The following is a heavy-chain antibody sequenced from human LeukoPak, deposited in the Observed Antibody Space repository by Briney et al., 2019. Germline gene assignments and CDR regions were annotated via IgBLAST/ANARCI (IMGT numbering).Heavy chain of an antibody. J-gene: IGHJ4*02. V-gene: IGHV4-4*02. CDR2: IFHNGNT. CDR3: ASLNNEPGWFGEMVPY. Sequence: SETLSLTCAVSGGSISSHNWWSWVRQPPGKGLEWIGEIFHNGNTGYNPSLKSRVTISVDKSSDQFSLNLISVTAADTAVYYCASLNNEPGWFGEMVPYWGQGTLVTVSS. CDR1: GGSISSHNW. D-gene: IGHD3-10*01.